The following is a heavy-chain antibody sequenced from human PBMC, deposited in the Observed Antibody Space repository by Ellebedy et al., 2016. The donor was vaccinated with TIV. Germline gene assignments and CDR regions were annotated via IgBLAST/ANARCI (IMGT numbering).Heavy chain of an antibody. V-gene: IGHV3-15*01. Sequence: GESLKISCAASGLTFTNAWMNWVRQAPGKGLEWVGRLKSKTDGGTADYAAPVKGRFTISGDDSKNMLYLQMNSLKTEDTAMYYCTTGLYYSGSGTHNDYWGQGTLVTVSS. CDR3: TTGLYYSGSGTHNDY. CDR2: LKSKTDGGTA. D-gene: IGHD3-10*01. CDR1: GLTFTNAW. J-gene: IGHJ4*02.